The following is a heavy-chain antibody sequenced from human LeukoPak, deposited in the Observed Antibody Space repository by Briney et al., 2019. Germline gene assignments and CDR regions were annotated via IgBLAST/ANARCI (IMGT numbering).Heavy chain of an antibody. Sequence: SQTPSLTCAISGDSVSSNSAAWNWIRQSPSRGLEWLGRTYYRSKWYNEYAVSVKSRITINPDTSKNQFSLQLNSVTPEDTAVYYCARGECELLSHYWYFDLWGRGTLVTVSS. CDR1: GDSVSSNSAA. D-gene: IGHD1-26*01. V-gene: IGHV6-1*01. CDR2: TYYRSKWYN. CDR3: ARGECELLSHYWYFDL. J-gene: IGHJ2*01.